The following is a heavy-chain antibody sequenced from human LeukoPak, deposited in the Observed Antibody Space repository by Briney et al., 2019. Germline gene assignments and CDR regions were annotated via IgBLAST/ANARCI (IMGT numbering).Heavy chain of an antibody. CDR3: ARDRGSGWYYYYYGMDV. Sequence: ASVKVSCKASGYTFTSYYMHWVRQPPTQGLGWMGIINPSGGSTSYAQKFQGRVTMTRDTSTSTVYMELSSLRSEDTAVYYCARDRGSGWYYYYYGMDVWGQGTTVTVSS. J-gene: IGHJ6*02. CDR1: GYTFTSYY. D-gene: IGHD6-19*01. V-gene: IGHV1-46*01. CDR2: INPSGGST.